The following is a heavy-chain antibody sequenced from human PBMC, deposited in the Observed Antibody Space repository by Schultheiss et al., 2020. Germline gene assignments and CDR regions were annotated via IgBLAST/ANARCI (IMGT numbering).Heavy chain of an antibody. CDR3: ATTLSGSYYYFDY. V-gene: IGHV5-51*01. CDR2: IYPGDSDT. Sequence: GESLKISCKGSGYSFTSYWIGWVRQMPGKGLEWMGIIYPGDSDTRYSPSFQGHVTISADKSISTAYLQWSSLKASDTAMYYCATTLSGSYYYFDYWGQGTLVTVSS. CDR1: GYSFTSYW. J-gene: IGHJ4*02. D-gene: IGHD1-26*01.